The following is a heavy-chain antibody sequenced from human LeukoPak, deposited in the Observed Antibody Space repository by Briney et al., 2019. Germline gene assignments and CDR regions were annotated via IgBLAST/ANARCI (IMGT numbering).Heavy chain of an antibody. CDR1: GFTFSSYA. CDR2: ISGSGGST. Sequence: GGSLRLSCAASGFTFSSYAMSWVRQAPGNGLEWVSAISGSGGSTYYADSVKGRFTISRDNSKNTLYLQMNSLRAEDTAVYYCAKDLPRVLRFLEWLTFDYWGQGTLVTVSS. CDR3: AKDLPRVLRFLEWLTFDY. V-gene: IGHV3-23*01. J-gene: IGHJ4*02. D-gene: IGHD3-3*01.